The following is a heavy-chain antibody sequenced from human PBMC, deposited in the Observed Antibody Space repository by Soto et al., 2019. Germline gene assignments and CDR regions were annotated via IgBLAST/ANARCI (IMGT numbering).Heavy chain of an antibody. CDR2: TFHSGST. J-gene: IGHJ3*02. CDR3: ARREAYCSSTSCYGGSGAFDI. V-gene: IGHV4-59*12. D-gene: IGHD2-2*01. Sequence: SETLSLTCTVSGGSISNYYWSWIRQPPGKGLECIGYTFHSGSTNYKPSLKSRVTISLDTSKNQFSLKLSSVTAADTAVYYCARREAYCSSTSCYGGSGAFDIWGQGTMVTGS. CDR1: GGSISNYY.